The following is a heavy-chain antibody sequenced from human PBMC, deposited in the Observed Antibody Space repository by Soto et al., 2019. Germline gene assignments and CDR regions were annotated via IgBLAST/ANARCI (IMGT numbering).Heavy chain of an antibody. CDR2: ISYDSGAI. CDR1: GFTFDEYA. V-gene: IGHV3-9*01. CDR3: AHSLAASNYGDYEPINSFDY. D-gene: IGHD4-17*01. Sequence: PGGSLRLSCAASGFTFDEYAMHWVRQAPGKGLEWVSGISYDSGAIGYADSVKGRFTISRDNTRNSLFLQLNSLRTDDTATYYCAHSLAASNYGDYEPINSFDYWGQGTLVTVSS. J-gene: IGHJ4*02.